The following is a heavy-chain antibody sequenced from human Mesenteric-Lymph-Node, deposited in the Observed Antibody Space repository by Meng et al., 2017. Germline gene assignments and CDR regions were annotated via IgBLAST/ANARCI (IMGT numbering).Heavy chain of an antibody. D-gene: IGHD3-22*01. CDR3: ARLMPHYYDSSGYDY. CDR2: IYYSGST. J-gene: IGHJ4*02. V-gene: IGHV4-39*07. CDR1: GGSINSNLYY. Sequence: GSLRLSCTVSGGSINSNLYYGGWIRQPPGKGLEWIGSIYYSGSTYYNPSLKSRVAISVDTSKNQFSLKLSSVTAADTAVYYCARLMPHYYDSSGYDYWGQGTLVTVSS.